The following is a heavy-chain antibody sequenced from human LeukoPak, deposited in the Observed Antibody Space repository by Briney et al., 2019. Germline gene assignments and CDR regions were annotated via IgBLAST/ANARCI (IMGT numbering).Heavy chain of an antibody. CDR3: ARDSDWNVDY. J-gene: IGHJ4*02. CDR2: TSPYNGAT. V-gene: IGHV1-18*01. D-gene: IGHD1-1*01. Sequence: GASVKVSCKASGYTFTTYGITRIRQAPGQGLEWLGWTSPYNGATEYAQNLQDRVSMTTDTSTNTAYIEVRSLKSDDTAVYYCARDSDWNVDYWGQGTLVTVSS. CDR1: GYTFTTYG.